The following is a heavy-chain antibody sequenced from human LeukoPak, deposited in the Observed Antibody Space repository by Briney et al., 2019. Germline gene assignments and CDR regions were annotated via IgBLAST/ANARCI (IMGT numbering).Heavy chain of an antibody. CDR2: ISTSSSYI. J-gene: IGHJ5*02. V-gene: IGHV3-21*01. CDR1: GFTFSRYS. CDR3: ARGADGVSSNPRGWFDP. Sequence: GGSLRLSCAASGFTFSRYSMKWVRQATGKGLEWVSSISTSSSYIYYADSVKGRFTISRDNARNTLYLQMNTLSAEDTAVYSCARGADGVSSNPRGWFDPWGQGTLVTVSS. D-gene: IGHD2-8*01.